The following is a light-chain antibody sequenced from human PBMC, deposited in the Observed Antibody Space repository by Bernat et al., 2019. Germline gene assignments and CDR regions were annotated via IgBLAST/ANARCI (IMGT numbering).Light chain of an antibody. CDR3: QQYYSRGV. CDR1: QSVLYSSNNKNY. Sequence: DIVMTQSPDSLAVSLGERATINCKSSQSVLYSSNNKNYLAWYQQKPGQPPKLLIYWASTRESGVPDRFSGSGSGTDFTLTISSLQAEDVAVYYCQQYYSRGVFGPGTKVDIK. CDR2: WAS. V-gene: IGKV4-1*01. J-gene: IGKJ3*01.